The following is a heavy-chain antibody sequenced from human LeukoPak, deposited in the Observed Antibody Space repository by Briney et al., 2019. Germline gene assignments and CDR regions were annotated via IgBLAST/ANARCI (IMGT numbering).Heavy chain of an antibody. J-gene: IGHJ6*04. V-gene: IGHV1-69*06. Sequence: SVKLSCKASGGTFSSYAISWVRQAPGQGLGWMGGFIPIFGTANYAQKFQGRVTITANKSTSTAYMEMSSLRSEDTAVYYCASPREWFGELKTNHYYGMDVWGKGTTVTVSS. CDR3: ASPREWFGELKTNHYYGMDV. CDR1: GGTFSSYA. CDR2: FIPIFGTA. D-gene: IGHD3-10*01.